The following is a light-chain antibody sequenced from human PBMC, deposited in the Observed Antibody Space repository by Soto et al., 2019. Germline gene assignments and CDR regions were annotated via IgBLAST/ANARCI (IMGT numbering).Light chain of an antibody. CDR2: LNSDGSH. J-gene: IGLJ1*01. CDR3: QTWGTGIHV. CDR1: SGHSSYA. Sequence: QAVVTQSPSASASLGASVKLTCTLSSGHSSYAIAWHQQQPEKGPRYLMKLNSDGSHSKGDGIPDRFSGSSSGAERYLTISSLQSEDEADYYGQTWGTGIHVFGTGTKLTVL. V-gene: IGLV4-69*01.